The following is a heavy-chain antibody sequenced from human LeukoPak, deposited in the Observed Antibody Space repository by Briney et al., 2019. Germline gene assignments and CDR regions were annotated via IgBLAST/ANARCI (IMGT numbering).Heavy chain of an antibody. V-gene: IGHV4-34*01. CDR3: ARVLRNGSSGYYLPFDY. J-gene: IGHJ4*02. CDR2: INHSGST. CDR1: GGSFSGYY. D-gene: IGHD3-22*01. Sequence: SETLSLTCAVYGGSFSGYYWSWIRQPPGKGLEWIGEINHSGSTNYDPSLKSRVTISVDTSKNQFSPKLSSVTAADTAVYYCARVLRNGSSGYYLPFDYWGQGTLVTVSS.